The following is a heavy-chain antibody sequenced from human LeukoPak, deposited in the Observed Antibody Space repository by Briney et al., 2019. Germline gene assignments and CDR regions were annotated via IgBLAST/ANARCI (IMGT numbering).Heavy chain of an antibody. V-gene: IGHV1-69*04. D-gene: IGHD1-26*01. CDR3: ASYIVGATYYFDY. J-gene: IGHJ4*02. CDR1: GGTFNSYA. CDR2: IIPILGIA. Sequence: GASVKVSCKASGGTFNSYAISWVRQAPGQELEWMGRIIPILGIANYAQKFQGRVTITADKSTSTAYMELSSLRSEDTAVYYCASYIVGATYYFDYWGQGTLVTVSS.